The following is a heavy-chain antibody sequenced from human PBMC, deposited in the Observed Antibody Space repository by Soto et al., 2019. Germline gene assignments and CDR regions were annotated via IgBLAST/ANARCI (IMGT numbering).Heavy chain of an antibody. CDR1: GYTFTSYD. CDR2: INAGNGNT. D-gene: IGHD3-10*01. V-gene: IGHV1-3*01. J-gene: IGHJ5*02. Sequence: QVQLVQSGAEVKKPGASVKVSCKASGYTFTSYDMHLVRQAPGQRLERMGWINAGNGNTKYSQKFQGRVTITRDTSASTANIELRRLRSEDTTVYYCERADITMLRVVMDWFDHWGQGTLVTVSS. CDR3: ERADITMLRVVMDWFDH.